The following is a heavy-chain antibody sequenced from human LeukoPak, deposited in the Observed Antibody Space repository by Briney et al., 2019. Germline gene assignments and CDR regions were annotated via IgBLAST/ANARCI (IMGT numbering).Heavy chain of an antibody. V-gene: IGHV3-48*03. Sequence: SGGSLRLSCAASGFTFSSYEVNWVRQAPGKGLEWVSYISSSGSTIYYADSVKGRFTISRDNAENSLYLQMNSLRAEDTAVYYCAELGITMIGGVWGKGTTVTISS. CDR3: AELGITMIGGV. CDR2: ISSSGSTI. D-gene: IGHD3-10*02. CDR1: GFTFSSYE. J-gene: IGHJ6*04.